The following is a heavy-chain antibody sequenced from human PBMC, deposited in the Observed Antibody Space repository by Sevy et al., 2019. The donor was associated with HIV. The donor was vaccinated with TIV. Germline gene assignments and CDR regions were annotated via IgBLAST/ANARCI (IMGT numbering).Heavy chain of an antibody. CDR3: ATGLPGEYADCSSCYSDYFAY. D-gene: IGHD2-15*01. J-gene: IGHJ4*02. Sequence: APVKVSCKVSGYTLIEFSMHWVRQAPGKGLEWMGGFDPEDGETIYAQRFQGRVTMTEDTSTDTAYMELSSLRSEDTAVYYCATGLPGEYADCSSCYSDYFAYWGQGTLVTVSS. CDR2: FDPEDGET. V-gene: IGHV1-24*01. CDR1: GYTLIEFS.